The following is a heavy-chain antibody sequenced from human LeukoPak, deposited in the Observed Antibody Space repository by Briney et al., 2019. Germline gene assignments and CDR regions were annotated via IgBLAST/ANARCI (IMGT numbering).Heavy chain of an antibody. Sequence: GRSLRLSCAPSGFTFDDYAMHWVRQAPGKGLEWVSGISWNSGSIGYADSVKGRFTISRDNAKNSLYLQMNSLRAEDMALYYCAKSQLERRYEYYFDYWGQGTLVTVSS. CDR2: ISWNSGSI. D-gene: IGHD1-1*01. CDR1: GFTFDDYA. CDR3: AKSQLERRYEYYFDY. V-gene: IGHV3-9*03. J-gene: IGHJ4*02.